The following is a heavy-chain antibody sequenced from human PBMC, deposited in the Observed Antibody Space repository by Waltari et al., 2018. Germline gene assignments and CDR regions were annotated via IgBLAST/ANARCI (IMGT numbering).Heavy chain of an antibody. CDR3: AGEGPLDAFDI. CDR1: GFSLHSFE. Sequence: EVQLVESGGGLVQPGGSLRLSCAASGFSLHSFEMNWVRQAPGKGLECLVGSSSNSITYYADSVKGRFTISRDNAKNSLHLQMNSLRDDDTAVYYCAGEGPLDAFDIWGQGTMVTVSS. J-gene: IGHJ3*02. V-gene: IGHV3-48*03. CDR2: SSSNSIT.